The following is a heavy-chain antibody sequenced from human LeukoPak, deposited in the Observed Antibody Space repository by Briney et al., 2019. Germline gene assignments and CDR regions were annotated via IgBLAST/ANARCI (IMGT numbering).Heavy chain of an antibody. D-gene: IGHD6-6*01. CDR2: INHSGST. CDR1: GGSFSGYY. CDR3: ARAWSSSSWGPVYWYFDL. V-gene: IGHV4-34*01. J-gene: IGHJ2*01. Sequence: SETLSLTCAVYGGSFSGYYWSWIRQPPGKGLEWIGEINHSGSTNYNPSLKSRVTISVDTSKNQFSLKLSSVTAADTAVYYCARAWSSSSWGPVYWYFDLWGRGTLVTVSS.